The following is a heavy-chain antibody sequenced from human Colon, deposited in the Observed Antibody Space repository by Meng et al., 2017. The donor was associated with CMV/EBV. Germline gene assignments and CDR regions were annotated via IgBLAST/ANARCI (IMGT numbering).Heavy chain of an antibody. D-gene: IGHD1-26*01. V-gene: IGHV3-48*03. CDR1: GFNFNRSE. CDR3: ATSRWEQQLEY. Sequence: GGSLRLSCAASGFNFNRSEMNWVRQAPGKGPEWVSYISSAGTTIKYTDSVKGRFTISRDNAKSSLYLQMNSLRGEDTAFYFCATSRWEQQLEYWGQGTLVTVSS. J-gene: IGHJ4*02. CDR2: ISSAGTTI.